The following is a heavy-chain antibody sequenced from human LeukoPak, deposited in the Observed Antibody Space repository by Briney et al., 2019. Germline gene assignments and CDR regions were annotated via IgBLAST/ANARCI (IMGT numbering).Heavy chain of an antibody. Sequence: GRSLRLSCAASGFTFSSYAMHWVRQAPGKGLEWVAVISYDGSNKYYADSVKGRFTISRDNSKNTLYLQMNSLRAEDTAVYYCAKDPAAGEDYWGQGTLVTVSS. V-gene: IGHV3-30-3*01. D-gene: IGHD6-13*01. CDR2: ISYDGSNK. J-gene: IGHJ4*02. CDR3: AKDPAAGEDY. CDR1: GFTFSSYA.